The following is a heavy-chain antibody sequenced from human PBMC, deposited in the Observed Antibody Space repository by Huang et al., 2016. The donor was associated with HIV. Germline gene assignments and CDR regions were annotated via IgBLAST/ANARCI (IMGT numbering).Heavy chain of an antibody. V-gene: IGHV1-46*03. CDR1: GYTFTSYY. J-gene: IGHJ6*03. D-gene: IGHD4-17*01. CDR3: ARDLSLYGDTYYYYMDV. Sequence: QVQLVQSGAEVKKPGASVKVSCKASGYTFTSYYMHWVRQATEQGLEWMGIISPSADSRRYAKKFQCRCTRTSDTSTSTVYMELSSLRADDTAVYYCARDLSLYGDTYYYYMDVWGKGTTVTVSS. CDR2: ISPSADSR.